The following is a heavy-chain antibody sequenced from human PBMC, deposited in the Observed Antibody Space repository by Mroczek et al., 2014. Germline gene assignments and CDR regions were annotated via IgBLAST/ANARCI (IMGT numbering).Heavy chain of an antibody. D-gene: IGHD1-1*01. CDR3: AKDLDGGGRPEYGMDV. J-gene: IGHJ6*02. V-gene: IGHV3-30*18. Sequence: SGGGVVQPGRSLRLSCAASGFTFSSYGMHWVRQAPGKGLEWVAVISYDGSNKYYADSVKGRFTISRDNSKNTLYLQMNSLRAEDTAVYYCAKDLDGGGRPEYGMDVWGQGTTVTVSS. CDR1: GFTFSSYG. CDR2: ISYDGSNK.